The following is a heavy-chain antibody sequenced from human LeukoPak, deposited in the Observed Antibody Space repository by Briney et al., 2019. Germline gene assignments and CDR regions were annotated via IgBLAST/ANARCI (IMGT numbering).Heavy chain of an antibody. J-gene: IGHJ4*02. CDR3: ARRVWGQNYFDY. CDR1: GGSVSSSNCY. CDR2: IYYSGST. V-gene: IGHV4-39*01. Sequence: PSETLSLTCTVSGGSVSSSNCYWGWIRQPPGTGLEWLGNIYYSGSTYYNPSLKSRVTLSVDTSKNQFSLKLSAVTAADTAVYYCARRVWGQNYFDYWGQGTLVTVSS. D-gene: IGHD3-16*01.